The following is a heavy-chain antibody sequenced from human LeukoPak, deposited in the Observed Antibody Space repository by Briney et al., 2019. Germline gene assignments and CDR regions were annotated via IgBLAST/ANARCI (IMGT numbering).Heavy chain of an antibody. V-gene: IGHV3-53*04. J-gene: IGHJ4*02. CDR1: GFSFSSNY. CDR2: MYSGGSK. Sequence: GGSLRLSCAVSGFSFSSNYMSWVRQAPGKGLEWVSVMYSGGSKYYADSVKGRFTISRHNSKNTLYLQMNSLRAEDTAVYYCARDGIVGSPLFKFDYWGQGTLVTVSS. D-gene: IGHD1-26*01. CDR3: ARDGIVGSPLFKFDY.